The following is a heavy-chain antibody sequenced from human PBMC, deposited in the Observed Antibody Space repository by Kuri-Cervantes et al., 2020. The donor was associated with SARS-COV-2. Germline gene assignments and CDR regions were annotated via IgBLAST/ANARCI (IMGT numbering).Heavy chain of an antibody. J-gene: IGHJ5*02. CDR1: GGSFTGYY. D-gene: IGHD3-3*01. V-gene: IGHV4-34*01. CDR3: ARQSFSGITIFGVVIFSGWFDP. CDR2: IKHSGST. Sequence: SETLSLTCAAYGGSFTGYYRSWIRQPPGKGLEWMGEIKHSGSTNYNPTLKSRDTISAVTSKTQSSLKLSYVTAADTAVYYCARQSFSGITIFGVVIFSGWFDPWGQGTMVTVSS.